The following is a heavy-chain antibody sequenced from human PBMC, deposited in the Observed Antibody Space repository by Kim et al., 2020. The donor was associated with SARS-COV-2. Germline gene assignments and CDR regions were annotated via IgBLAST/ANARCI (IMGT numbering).Heavy chain of an antibody. CDR1: GFTFSSYG. V-gene: IGHV3-33*05. Sequence: GGSLRLSCAASGFTFSSYGMHWVRQAPGKGLEWVAVISYDGSNKYYADSVKGRFTISRDNSKNTLYLQMNSLRAEDTAVYYCASVLLWFGELLGDYWGQGTLVTVSS. D-gene: IGHD3-10*01. CDR3: ASVLLWFGELLGDY. J-gene: IGHJ4*02. CDR2: ISYDGSNK.